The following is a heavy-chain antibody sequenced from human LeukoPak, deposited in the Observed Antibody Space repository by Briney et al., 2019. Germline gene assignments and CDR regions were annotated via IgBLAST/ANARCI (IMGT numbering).Heavy chain of an antibody. J-gene: IGHJ6*03. D-gene: IGHD3-16*01. V-gene: IGHV3-30*04. CDR1: GFTFSSYA. Sequence: GGSLRLSCAASGFTFSSYAMHWVRQAPGKGLEWVAVISYDGSNKYYADSVKGRFTISRDNSKSTLYLQMNSLRAEDTAVYYCAKGSKTVLFTRDHYIDVWGKGTTVTISS. CDR3: AKGSKTVLFTRDHYIDV. CDR2: ISYDGSNK.